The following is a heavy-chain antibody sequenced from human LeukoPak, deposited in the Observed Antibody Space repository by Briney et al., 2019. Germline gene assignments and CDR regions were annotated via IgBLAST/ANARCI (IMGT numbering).Heavy chain of an antibody. D-gene: IGHD3-22*01. Sequence: GGSLGLSCAASGFTFTHYGMHWVRQSPGKGLEWVAFISSDGTNTYYIDSVKGRFTISRDNAKNSLYLQMNSLRAEDTAVYYCATPGAYYYDSSGYYPFDYWGQGTLVTVSS. J-gene: IGHJ4*02. CDR1: GFTFTHYG. V-gene: IGHV3-30*03. CDR2: ISSDGTNT. CDR3: ATPGAYYYDSSGYYPFDY.